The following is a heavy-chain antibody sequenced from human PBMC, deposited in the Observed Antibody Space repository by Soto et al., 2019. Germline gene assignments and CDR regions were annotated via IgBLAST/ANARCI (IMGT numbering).Heavy chain of an antibody. CDR2: ISAYNGNT. CDR1: GYTFTNFG. J-gene: IGHJ5*02. Sequence: ASVKVSCKASGYTFTNFGISWVRQAPGQGLEWMGWISAYNGNTNYAQKFQGRVTMTTDTSTSTAYMELSSLRSEDTAVYYCAADPSYYDSSGYPNWFDPWGQGTLVTVSS. V-gene: IGHV1-18*01. D-gene: IGHD3-22*01. CDR3: AADPSYYDSSGYPNWFDP.